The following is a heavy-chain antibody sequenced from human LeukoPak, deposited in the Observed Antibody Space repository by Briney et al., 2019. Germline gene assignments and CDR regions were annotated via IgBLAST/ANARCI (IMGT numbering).Heavy chain of an antibody. D-gene: IGHD2-2*01. CDR3: ARGSVVVVPAAMDWFDP. CDR1: GFTFSSYW. J-gene: IGHJ5*02. Sequence: QPGGSLRLSCAASGFTFSSYWMSWVRQAPGKGLEWVANIKQDGSEKYYVDSVKGRFTISRDNAKNSLYLQMNSLRAEDTAVYYCARGSVVVVPAAMDWFDPWGQGTLVTVSS. CDR2: IKQDGSEK. V-gene: IGHV3-7*05.